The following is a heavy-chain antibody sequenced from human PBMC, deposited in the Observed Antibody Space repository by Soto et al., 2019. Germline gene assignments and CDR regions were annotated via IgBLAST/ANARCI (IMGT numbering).Heavy chain of an antibody. J-gene: IGHJ4*02. CDR2: VYWTGST. CDR3: ARSHHTSGLFFDY. D-gene: IGHD2-8*02. Sequence: SETLSLTCSVSGDSISRNGYYWGWMRQPPGKGLQWIGSVYWTGSTFSHPSLTSRAFISVDTSKNEFSLRLTSVTAADTAVYYCARSHHTSGLFFDYWGPVPLVTL. V-gene: IGHV4-39*01. CDR1: GDSISRNGYY.